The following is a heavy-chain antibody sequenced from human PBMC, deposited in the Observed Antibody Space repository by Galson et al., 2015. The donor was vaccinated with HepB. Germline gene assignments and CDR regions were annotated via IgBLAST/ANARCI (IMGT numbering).Heavy chain of an antibody. J-gene: IGHJ2*01. D-gene: IGHD3-22*01. CDR2: ISSSGGNI. CDR1: GFTFSTYS. V-gene: IGHV3-48*02. Sequence: SLRLSCAASGFTFSTYSMNWVRQAPGQGLEWVSYISSSGGNIYYADTVKGRFTISRDNAKSSLYLQMNSLRDEDSAVYYCARDTTNFYESSGYWNFDLWGRGTLVSVSS. CDR3: ARDTTNFYESSGYWNFDL.